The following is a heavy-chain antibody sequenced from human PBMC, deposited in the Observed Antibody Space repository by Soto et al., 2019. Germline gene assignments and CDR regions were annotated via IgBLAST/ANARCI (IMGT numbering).Heavy chain of an antibody. CDR1: GGSISSYY. Sequence: GPGPGGASETLSLTCTVSGGSISSYYWSWIRQPPGKGLEWIGYIYYSGSTNYNPSLKSRVTISVDTSKNQFSLKLSSVTAADTAVYYCAREFGDNWNYEAYWGQGTAVTVSS. CDR3: AREFGDNWNYEAY. J-gene: IGHJ4*02. V-gene: IGHV4-59*01. D-gene: IGHD1-7*01. CDR2: IYYSGST.